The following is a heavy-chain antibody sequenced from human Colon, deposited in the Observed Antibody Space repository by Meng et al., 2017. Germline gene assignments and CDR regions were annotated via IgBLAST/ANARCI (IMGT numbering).Heavy chain of an antibody. CDR3: ARDYNDGSGRFDY. Sequence: GGSLRLSCVVSGLTFRRYAMHWVRQAPGKRLEWVAVIAYDGGHKDYADSVKGRFTISRDNSLNTLYLQMNSLRAEDTAVYYCARDYNDGSGRFDYWGQGTLVTVSS. J-gene: IGHJ4*02. CDR2: IAYDGGHK. CDR1: GLTFRRYA. V-gene: IGHV3-30*01. D-gene: IGHD3-22*01.